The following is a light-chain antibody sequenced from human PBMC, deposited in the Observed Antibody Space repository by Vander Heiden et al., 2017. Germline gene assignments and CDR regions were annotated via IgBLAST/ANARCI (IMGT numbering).Light chain of an antibody. J-gene: IGKJ4*01. CDR1: QSVFSSSNSNNY. CDR2: WAS. Sequence: DIVMTQSPDSLAVSLGERATINCKSSQSVFSSSNSNNYIVWSQQKPGQPPKLLIYWASTRESGVPERFSGTGSGTDFTLTISGLQAEDVAVYYCQQYYSRPLTFGGGTKVEIK. CDR3: QQYYSRPLT. V-gene: IGKV4-1*01.